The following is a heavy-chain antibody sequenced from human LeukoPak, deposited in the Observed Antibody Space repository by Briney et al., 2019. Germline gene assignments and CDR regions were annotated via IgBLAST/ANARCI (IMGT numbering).Heavy chain of an antibody. Sequence: ASVKVSCKASGYTFTSYDINWVRQATGQGLEWMGWMNPNSGNTNYAQKLQGGVTMTTDTSTSTAYMELRSLRSDDTAVYYCARVMTFRDYYYYMDVWGKGTTVTVSS. CDR2: MNPNSGNT. CDR3: ARVMTFRDYYYYMDV. D-gene: IGHD3-10*01. J-gene: IGHJ6*03. V-gene: IGHV1-18*01. CDR1: GYTFTSYD.